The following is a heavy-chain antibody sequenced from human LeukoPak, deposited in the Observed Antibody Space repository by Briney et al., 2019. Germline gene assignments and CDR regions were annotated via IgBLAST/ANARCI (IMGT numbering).Heavy chain of an antibody. D-gene: IGHD4-17*01. CDR1: GFTFSDHY. Sequence: GGPLRLSCAASGFTFSDHYMSWIRQAPGKGLEGVSYISGSSHYTNTADSVKGRFTISRDNAKNSLYLQMNSLRTEDTAVYYCARVTLYGESALDYWGQGTLVTVSS. J-gene: IGHJ4*02. CDR3: ARVTLYGESALDY. V-gene: IGHV3-11*06. CDR2: ISGSSHYT.